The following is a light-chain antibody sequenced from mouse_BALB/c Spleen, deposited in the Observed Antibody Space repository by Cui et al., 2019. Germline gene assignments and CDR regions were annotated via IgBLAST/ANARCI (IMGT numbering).Light chain of an antibody. CDR3: QQRSSYPPT. J-gene: IGKJ2*01. Sequence: QIVLTQSPAIMSASPGEKVTITCSASSSVSYMHWFQQKPGTSPKLWIYSTSNLVSGVPARFSGSGSGTSYSLTISRMEAEDAATYYCQQRSSYPPTFGGGTKLEIK. CDR1: SSVSY. V-gene: IGKV4-57*01. CDR2: STS.